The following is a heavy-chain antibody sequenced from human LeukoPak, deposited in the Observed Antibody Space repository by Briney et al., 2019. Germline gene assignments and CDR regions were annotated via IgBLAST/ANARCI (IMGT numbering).Heavy chain of an antibody. CDR2: IYYSGST. CDR1: GGSISSSSYY. J-gene: IGHJ4*02. Sequence: PSETLSLTCTVSGGSISSSSYYWGWIRQPPGKGLEWIGSIYYSGSTYYNPSLNSRVTISVDTSKNQFSLKLSSVTAADTAVYYCARHQVGATSPFDYWGQGTLVTVSS. D-gene: IGHD1-26*01. CDR3: ARHQVGATSPFDY. V-gene: IGHV4-39*01.